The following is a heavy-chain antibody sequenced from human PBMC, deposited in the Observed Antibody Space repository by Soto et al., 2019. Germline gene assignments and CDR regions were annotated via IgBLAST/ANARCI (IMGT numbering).Heavy chain of an antibody. J-gene: IGHJ4*02. CDR3: ARGKQDMVFVVSANDWDYFYY. CDR2: IIPILGIA. V-gene: IGHV1-69*02. CDR1: GGTSSSYT. Sequence: GASVKVSCKASGGTSSSYTISWVLQAPGQGLEWMGRIIPILGIANYAQKFQGRVTITADKSTSTAYMELSSLRSEDTAVYYCARGKQDMVFVVSANDWDYFYYCGQGTLVIVSS. D-gene: IGHD2-15*01.